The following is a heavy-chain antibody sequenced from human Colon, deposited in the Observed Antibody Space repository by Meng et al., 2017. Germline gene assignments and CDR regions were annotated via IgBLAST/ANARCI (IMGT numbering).Heavy chain of an antibody. V-gene: IGHV1-18*01. J-gene: IGHJ4*02. Sequence: QVQLVQSGAEVKKPGAPVKVACKASGYTFTSYGISWVRQAPGQGLEWMGWISAYNGNTNYAQKLQGRVTMTTDTSTSTAYMELRSLRSDDTAVYYCARGGILSPVGHYDSGPPYYWGQGTLVTVSS. D-gene: IGHD1-14*01. CDR3: ARGGILSPVGHYDSGPPYY. CDR1: GYTFTSYG. CDR2: ISAYNGNT.